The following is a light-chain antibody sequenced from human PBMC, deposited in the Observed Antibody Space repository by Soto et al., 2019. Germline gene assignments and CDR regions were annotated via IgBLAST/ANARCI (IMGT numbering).Light chain of an antibody. CDR2: AAS. J-gene: IGKJ4*01. V-gene: IGKV1-27*01. CDR1: HSISRW. CDR3: QKYNSAPPLT. Sequence: DIQMTQSPSTLSASVGDRVTITCRARHSISRWLAWYQQKPGKVPKLLIYAASTLESGVPSRFSGSGSGTDFTLTISSLQPEDVATYYCQKYNSAPPLTYGGGTKVDNK.